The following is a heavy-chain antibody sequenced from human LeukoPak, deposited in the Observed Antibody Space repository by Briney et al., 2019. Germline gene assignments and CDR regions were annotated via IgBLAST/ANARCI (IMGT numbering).Heavy chain of an antibody. CDR3: AKWGLNCSGGSCYSPRNYYGLDV. Sequence: ASVKVSCKASGYTFTSYDINWVRQPAGQGREWMGWMNPNSGNTGYAQKFQGRVTMTRNTSISTAYMELSSQLSEDTAVYYCAKWGLNCSGGSCYSPRNYYGLDVWGQGTMVTVSS. V-gene: IGHV1-8*01. J-gene: IGHJ6*02. CDR1: GYTFTSYD. D-gene: IGHD2-15*01. CDR2: MNPNSGNT.